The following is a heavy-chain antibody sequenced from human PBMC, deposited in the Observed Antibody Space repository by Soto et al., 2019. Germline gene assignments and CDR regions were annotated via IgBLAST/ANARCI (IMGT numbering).Heavy chain of an antibody. Sequence: SETLSLTCTVSGGSISSSSYYWGWIRQPPGKGLEWIGSIYYSGSTYYNPSLKSRVTISVDTSKNQFSLKLSSVTAADTAVYYCARHLIFQARIFGVVIPWKEYFQHWGQGTLVTVSS. CDR2: IYYSGST. D-gene: IGHD3-3*02. V-gene: IGHV4-39*01. CDR1: GGSISSSSYY. CDR3: ARHLIFQARIFGVVIPWKEYFQH. J-gene: IGHJ1*01.